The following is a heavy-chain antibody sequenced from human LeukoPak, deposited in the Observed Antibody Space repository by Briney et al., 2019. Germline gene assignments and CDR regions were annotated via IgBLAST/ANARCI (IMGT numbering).Heavy chain of an antibody. V-gene: IGHV1-69*13. Sequence: GASVKVSCKASGGTFSSYAISWVRQAPGQGLEWMGGIIPIFGTANYAQKFQGRVTITADESTSTAYMELSSLRSEDTAVYYCARDPRRFGELPPGAFDIWGQGTMVTVSS. CDR3: ARDPRRFGELPPGAFDI. J-gene: IGHJ3*02. CDR2: IIPIFGTA. CDR1: GGTFSSYA. D-gene: IGHD3-10*01.